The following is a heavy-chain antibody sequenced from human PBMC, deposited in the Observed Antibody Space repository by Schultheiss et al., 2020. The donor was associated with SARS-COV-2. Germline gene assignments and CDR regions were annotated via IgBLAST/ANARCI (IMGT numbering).Heavy chain of an antibody. J-gene: IGHJ4*02. CDR2: ISYDGSNK. CDR1: GFTFSNYA. Sequence: GGSLRLSCAASGFTFSNYAMHWVRQAPGKGLEWVAVISYDGSNKDYADSVKGRFTISRDIFKNTLYLQMNSLRTEDTAVYYCARSLKQGFDYWGQGTLVTVSS. CDR3: ARSLKQGFDY. D-gene: IGHD6-13*01. V-gene: IGHV3-30*04.